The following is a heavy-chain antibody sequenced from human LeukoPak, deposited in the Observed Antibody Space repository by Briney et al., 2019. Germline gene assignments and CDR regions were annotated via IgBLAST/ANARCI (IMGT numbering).Heavy chain of an antibody. CDR3: ARDGCSSTSCYPYNWFDP. V-gene: IGHV1-69*06. CDR1: GGTFSSYA. D-gene: IGHD2-2*01. J-gene: IGHJ5*02. CDR2: IIPIFGTA. Sequence: SVKVSCKASGGTFSSYAISWVRQAPGQGLEWMGGIIPIFGTANYAQKFQGRVTITADKSTSTAYMELSSLRSEDTAVYYCARDGCSSTSCYPYNWFDPWGQGTLATVSS.